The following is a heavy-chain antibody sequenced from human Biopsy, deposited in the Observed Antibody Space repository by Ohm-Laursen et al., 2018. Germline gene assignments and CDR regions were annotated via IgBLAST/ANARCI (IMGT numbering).Heavy chain of an antibody. CDR2: IYYTGHT. D-gene: IGHD7-27*01. V-gene: IGHV4-59*07. CDR1: GGSIKSYY. Sequence: SDTLSLTCTVSGGSIKSYYWNWIRQSPGKGLEWIGFIYYTGHTNYNPSLKSRATIPVDTSKNQFSLKVISVTAADTAVYYCARLTGDPSYWGQGILVTVSS. CDR3: ARLTGDPSY. J-gene: IGHJ4*02.